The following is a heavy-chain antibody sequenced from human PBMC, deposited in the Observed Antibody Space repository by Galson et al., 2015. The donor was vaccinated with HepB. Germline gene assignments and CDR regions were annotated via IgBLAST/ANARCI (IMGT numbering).Heavy chain of an antibody. V-gene: IGHV3-49*03. CDR1: GFTFGDYA. D-gene: IGHD3-3*01. CDR3: TRDDYDFWSGLRNFDY. J-gene: IGHJ4*02. Sequence: LRLSCAASGFTFGDYAMSWFRQAPGKGLEWVGFIRSKAYGGTTEYAASVKGRFTISRDDSKSIAYLQMNSLKTEDTAVYYCTRDDYDFWSGLRNFDYWGQGTLVTVSS. CDR2: IRSKAYGGTT.